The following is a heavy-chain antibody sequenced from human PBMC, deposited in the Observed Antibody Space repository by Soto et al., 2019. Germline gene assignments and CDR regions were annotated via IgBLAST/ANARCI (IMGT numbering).Heavy chain of an antibody. CDR1: GITFRSSG. CDR3: VRDLSRSGNYKNDAFQL. V-gene: IGHV3-33*01. CDR2: MWYDGTTK. D-gene: IGHD3-10*01. J-gene: IGHJ3*01. Sequence: QVQLVESGGGVVQPGRSLRLSCAASGITFRSSGMHWVRQAPGKGLEWVAVMWYDGTTKYYAESVKGRFTISRDTSSNTLYLQMNSLRVDDTAVYYCVRDLSRSGNYKNDAFQLWGQGTMVTVSS.